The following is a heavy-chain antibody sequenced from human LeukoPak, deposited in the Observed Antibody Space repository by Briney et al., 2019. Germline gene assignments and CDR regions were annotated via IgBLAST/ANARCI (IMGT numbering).Heavy chain of an antibody. CDR2: ISYHVSDK. Sequence: PGRSLRLSCAASGFTFSNSAMHWVRQAPGKGLEWVALISYHVSDKYYADSVKGRFTISRDNSKNTLYLQMNSLRAEDTAVYYCAGRLSGYSGLVFDYWGQGTLVTVSS. V-gene: IGHV3-30-3*01. CDR3: AGRLSGYSGLVFDY. D-gene: IGHD5-12*01. J-gene: IGHJ4*02. CDR1: GFTFSNSA.